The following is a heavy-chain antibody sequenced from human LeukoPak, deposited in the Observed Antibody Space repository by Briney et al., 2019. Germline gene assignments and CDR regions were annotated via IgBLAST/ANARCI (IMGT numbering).Heavy chain of an antibody. Sequence: GEFLKTCCKGSGYSVTSYWIGWVRQMPGKGLELMGIIYPGESDTRYSPPSQGKDTISADKTISTAYLQWSSLKASDTAMYYCARHTPITFGLYDYYYYGMDVWGQGTTVTVSS. J-gene: IGHJ6*02. V-gene: IGHV5-51*01. D-gene: IGHD3-16*01. CDR2: IYPGESDT. CDR1: GYSVTSYW. CDR3: ARHTPITFGLYDYYYYGMDV.